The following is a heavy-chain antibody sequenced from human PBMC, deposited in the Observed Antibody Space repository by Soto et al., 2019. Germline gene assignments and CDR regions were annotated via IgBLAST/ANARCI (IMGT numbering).Heavy chain of an antibody. CDR2: IRPDGSDE. V-gene: IGHV3-7*01. D-gene: IGHD6-6*01. CDR1: RFTFSNYW. CDR3: AKDTRPEAFDI. J-gene: IGHJ3*02. Sequence: HPGGSLRLSCVVARFTFSNYWMSWIRQAPGKGLEWVANIRPDGSDEEYIESVQGRFTISRDNAKSSLYLQMDSLRAEDTAVYYCAKDTRPEAFDIWGQGTMVTVSS.